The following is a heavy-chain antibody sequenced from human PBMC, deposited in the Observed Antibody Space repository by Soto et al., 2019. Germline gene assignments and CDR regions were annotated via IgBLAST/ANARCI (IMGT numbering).Heavy chain of an antibody. CDR1: GYTFTSYG. CDR3: ARDSELRSYGMDV. J-gene: IGHJ6*02. CDR2: VSAYNGNT. V-gene: IGHV1-18*01. D-gene: IGHD3-3*01. Sequence: ASVKVSCKASGYTFTSYGISWVRQAPGQGLEWMGWVSAYNGNTNYAQKLQGRVTMTTDTSTSTAYMELRSLRSDDTAVYYCARDSELRSYGMDVWGQGTTVNVSS.